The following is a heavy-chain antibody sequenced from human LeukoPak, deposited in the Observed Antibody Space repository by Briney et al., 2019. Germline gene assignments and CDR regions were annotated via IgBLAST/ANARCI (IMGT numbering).Heavy chain of an antibody. CDR1: GFTFSSYV. CDR3: ARDQRGSYYGFFDY. V-gene: IGHV3-23*01. D-gene: IGHD1-26*01. Sequence: GGSLRLSCAASGFTFSSYVMSWVRQAPGKGLEWVSAISNSGDNTYYADSVKGRFTISRDNSKNTLYLQMNSLRAEDTAVYYCARDQRGSYYGFFDYWGQGTLVTVSS. CDR2: ISNSGDNT. J-gene: IGHJ4*02.